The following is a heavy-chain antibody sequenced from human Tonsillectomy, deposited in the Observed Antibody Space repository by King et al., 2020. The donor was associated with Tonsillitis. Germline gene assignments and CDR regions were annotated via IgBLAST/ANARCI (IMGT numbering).Heavy chain of an antibody. J-gene: IGHJ4*02. CDR2: ISGGGGST. D-gene: IGHD3-16*01. Sequence: VQLVESGGGLVQPGGSLRLSCAAYGFTFSSYAMSWVRQAPGKGREWVSVISGGGGSTYYADSVQGRFTISRDNSKNTLYLQMHSLRAEDTAVYYCAKRSQRWGLIYYFDYLGQGTLVTVSS. V-gene: IGHV3-23*04. CDR1: GFTFSSYA. CDR3: AKRSQRWGLIYYFDY.